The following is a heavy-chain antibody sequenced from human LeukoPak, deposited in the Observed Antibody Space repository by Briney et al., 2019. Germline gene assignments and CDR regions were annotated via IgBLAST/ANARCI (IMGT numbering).Heavy chain of an antibody. J-gene: IGHJ4*02. V-gene: IGHV3-48*01. D-gene: IGHD3-3*01. Sequence: PGGSLRLSCAASGFTFSSYSVNWVRQAPGKGLEWVSYISSSSSTIYYADSVKGRFTISRGNAKNSLYLQMNSLRAEDTAVYYCARGGPYDFWSGYTEVYYFDYWGQGTLVTVSS. CDR2: ISSSSSTI. CDR3: ARGGPYDFWSGYTEVYYFDY. CDR1: GFTFSSYS.